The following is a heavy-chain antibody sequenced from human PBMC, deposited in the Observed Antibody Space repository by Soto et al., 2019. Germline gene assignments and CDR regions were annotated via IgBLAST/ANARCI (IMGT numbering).Heavy chain of an antibody. Sequence: PSETLSLTCAVSGGSISSSNWWSWVRQPPGKGLEWIGEIYHSGSTNYNPSLKSRATISVDKSKNQFSLKLSSVTAADTAVYYCARETKLGYCISTSCYGYFNYWGQGTLVTVSS. CDR3: ARETKLGYCISTSCYGYFNY. CDR1: GGSISSSNW. J-gene: IGHJ4*02. V-gene: IGHV4-4*02. CDR2: IYHSGST. D-gene: IGHD2-2*01.